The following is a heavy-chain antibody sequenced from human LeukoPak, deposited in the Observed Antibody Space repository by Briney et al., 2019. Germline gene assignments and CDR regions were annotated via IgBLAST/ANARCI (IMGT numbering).Heavy chain of an antibody. Sequence: SETLSLTCTVSGGSISSGSYCWSWIRQPAGKGLEWIGHIYSSGSTNYNPSLKSRVTISVDTSKNQFSLKLGSVTAADTAVYFCARGRVSSSTWYSTYYYYFYMDVWGKGTTVTVSS. D-gene: IGHD1-1*01. CDR1: GGSISSGSYC. V-gene: IGHV4-61*09. CDR3: ARGRVSSSTWYSTYYYYFYMDV. CDR2: IYSSGST. J-gene: IGHJ6*03.